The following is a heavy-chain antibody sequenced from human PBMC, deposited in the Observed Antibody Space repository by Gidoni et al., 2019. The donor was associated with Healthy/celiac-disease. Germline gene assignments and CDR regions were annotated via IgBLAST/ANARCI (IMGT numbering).Heavy chain of an antibody. J-gene: IGHJ3*02. Sequence: QLQLQESGPGLVKPSETLSLTCTVSGGSISSSSYYWGWIRQPPGKGLEWIGSIYYSGSTYYNPSLKSRVTISVDTSKNQFSLKLSSVTAADTAVYYCARPLAIVTMIVEEPYAFDIWGQGTMVTVSS. CDR3: ARPLAIVTMIVEEPYAFDI. CDR1: GGSISSSSYY. V-gene: IGHV4-39*01. D-gene: IGHD3-22*01. CDR2: IYYSGST.